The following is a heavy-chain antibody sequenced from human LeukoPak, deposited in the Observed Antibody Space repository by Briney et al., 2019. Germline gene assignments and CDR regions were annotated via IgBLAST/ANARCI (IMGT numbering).Heavy chain of an antibody. CDR3: ARDRKPGYCSSWYDASDY. D-gene: IGHD6-13*01. CDR1: GFTFSSYA. V-gene: IGHV3-30-3*01. CDR2: ISYDGSNK. J-gene: IGHJ4*02. Sequence: QPGRSLTLSCAASGFTFSSYAMHWVRQAPGKGLEWVAVISYDGSNKYYADSVKGRFTISRDNSKNTLYLQMNSLRAEDTAVYYCARDRKPGYCSSWYDASDYWGQGVLVTVSS.